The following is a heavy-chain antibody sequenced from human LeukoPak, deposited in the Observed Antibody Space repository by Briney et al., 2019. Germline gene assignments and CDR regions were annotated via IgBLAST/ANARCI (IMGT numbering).Heavy chain of an antibody. J-gene: IGHJ5*02. CDR3: ARGSEEWLSPSNWFDP. CDR2: INPNSGGT. V-gene: IGHV1-2*02. D-gene: IGHD6-19*01. Sequence: ASVKVSCKASGYTFTGYYMHWVRQAPGQGLEWMGWINPNSGGTNYAQKFQGRVTMTRDTSISTAYMELSRLRSDDTAVYYCARGSEEWLSPSNWFDPWGQGTLVTVSS. CDR1: GYTFTGYY.